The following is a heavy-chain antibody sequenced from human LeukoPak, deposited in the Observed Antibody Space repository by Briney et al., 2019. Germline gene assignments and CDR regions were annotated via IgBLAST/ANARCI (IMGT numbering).Heavy chain of an antibody. Sequence: SETLSLTCTVSGGSISSSSYYWGWIRQPPGKGLEWIGSIYYSGSTYYNPSLKSRVTISVDTSKNQFSLKLSSVTAADTAVYYCVRGGASRWGTNSFDFWGQGKLVTVSS. J-gene: IGHJ4*02. CDR3: VRGGASRWGTNSFDF. CDR2: IYYSGST. D-gene: IGHD1-1*01. V-gene: IGHV4-39*01. CDR1: GGSISSSSYY.